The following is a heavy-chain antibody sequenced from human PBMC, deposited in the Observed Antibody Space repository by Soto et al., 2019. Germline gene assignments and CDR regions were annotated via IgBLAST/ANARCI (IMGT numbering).Heavy chain of an antibody. V-gene: IGHV3-11*06. D-gene: IGHD1-1*01. CDR3: ARSGDNFNVLDY. Sequence: GGSLRLSCAASGFTFSDYYMSWVRQAPGRGLEWISYSSNSGTFARYATSVKGRFSISRDNANNSLYLEMNSLRVEDTAVYYCARSGDNFNVLDYWGQGTPVTVSS. J-gene: IGHJ4*02. CDR1: GFTFSDYY. CDR2: SSNSGTFA.